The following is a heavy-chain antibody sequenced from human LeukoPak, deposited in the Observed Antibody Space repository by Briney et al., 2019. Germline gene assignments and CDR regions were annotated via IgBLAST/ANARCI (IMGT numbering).Heavy chain of an antibody. D-gene: IGHD3-10*01. J-gene: IGHJ4*02. CDR3: ARVSDYGSGSYDFDY. Sequence: SETLSLTCTVSGGSFSSGSYYWSWIRQPPGKGLEWIGYIYYSGSTNYNPSLKSRVTISVDTSKNQFSLKLSSVTAADTAVYYCARVSDYGSGSYDFDYWGQGTLVTVSS. V-gene: IGHV4-61*01. CDR1: GGSFSSGSYY. CDR2: IYYSGST.